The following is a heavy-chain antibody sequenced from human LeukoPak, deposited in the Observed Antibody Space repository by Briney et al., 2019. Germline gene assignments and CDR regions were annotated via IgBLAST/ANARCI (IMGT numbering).Heavy chain of an antibody. J-gene: IGHJ4*02. Sequence: AGGSLRLSCAASGFTFSSYSMNWVRQAPGKGLEWVSSISSSSSYIYYADSVKGRFTISRDNAKNSLYLQMNSLRAEDTAVYYCAKDRGLYSSSWYGDYWGQGTLVTVSS. CDR3: AKDRGLYSSSWYGDY. D-gene: IGHD6-13*01. CDR2: ISSSSSYI. CDR1: GFTFSSYS. V-gene: IGHV3-21*01.